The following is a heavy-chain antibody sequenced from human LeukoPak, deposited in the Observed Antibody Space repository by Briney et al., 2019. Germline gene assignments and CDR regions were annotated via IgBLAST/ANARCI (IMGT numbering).Heavy chain of an antibody. Sequence: PSETLSLTCTDSGGSISSYYWSWIRQPPGKGLEWIGYIYYSGSTNYNPSLKSRVTISVDTSKNQFSLKLSSVTAADTAVYYCASMTYHFWSGYLFDYWGQGTLVTVSS. CDR3: ASMTYHFWSGYLFDY. D-gene: IGHD3-3*01. V-gene: IGHV4-59*01. CDR1: GGSISSYY. CDR2: IYYSGST. J-gene: IGHJ4*02.